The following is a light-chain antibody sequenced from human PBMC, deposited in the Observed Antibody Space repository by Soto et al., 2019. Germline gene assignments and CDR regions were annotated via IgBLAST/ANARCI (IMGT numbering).Light chain of an antibody. CDR1: SSDVGCNNL. V-gene: IGLV2-23*01. J-gene: IGLJ3*02. CDR3: CSYANIYIWV. CDR2: EAT. Sequence: QSALSQPASVSGSPGQSITIPCTGSSSDVGCNNLVSWYQQHPGKAPKVMIYEATKRPSGVSNRFSGSKSGNTASLTISGLEAEDEADYYCCSYANIYIWVFGGGTKLTVL.